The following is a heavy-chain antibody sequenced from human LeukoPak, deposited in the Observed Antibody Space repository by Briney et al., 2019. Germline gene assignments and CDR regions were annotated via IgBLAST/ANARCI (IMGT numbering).Heavy chain of an antibody. Sequence: PGGSLRLSCAASGFTFSSYAMHWVRQAPGKGLEWVAVISYDGSNKYYADSVKGRFTISRDNSKNTLYLQMNSLRAEDTAVYYCARDVNYYDSSGYDDYFDYWGQGTLVTVSS. CDR3: ARDVNYYDSSGYDDYFDY. CDR2: ISYDGSNK. J-gene: IGHJ4*02. V-gene: IGHV3-30-3*01. CDR1: GFTFSSYA. D-gene: IGHD3-22*01.